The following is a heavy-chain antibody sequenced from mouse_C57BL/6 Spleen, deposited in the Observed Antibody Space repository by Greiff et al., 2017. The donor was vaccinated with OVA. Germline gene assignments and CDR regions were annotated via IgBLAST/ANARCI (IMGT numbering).Heavy chain of an antibody. CDR1: GYTFTSYG. D-gene: IGHD1-1*01. J-gene: IGHJ2*01. V-gene: IGHV1-81*01. CDR3: ARTNYYGSSYNYFDY. CDR2: IYPRSGNT. Sequence: QVHVKQSGAELARPGASVKLSCKASGYTFTSYGISWVKQRTGQGLEWIGEIYPRSGNTYYNEKFTGKATLTADKSSSIAYMELRSLTSEDSAVYFWARTNYYGSSYNYFDYWGQGTTLTVSS.